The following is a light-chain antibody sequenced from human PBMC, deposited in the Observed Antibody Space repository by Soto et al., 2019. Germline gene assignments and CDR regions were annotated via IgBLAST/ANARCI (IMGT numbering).Light chain of an antibody. CDR1: SSDVGGYSY. CDR2: EVS. Sequence: QSALTQPPSASGSPGQSVTISCTGTSSDVGGYSYVSWYQQHPGEAPKLMISEVSKRPSGVPDRFSGSKSGNTASLTVSGLQAEDEADYYCSSFAGNNNLVFGGGTKLTVL. J-gene: IGLJ2*01. V-gene: IGLV2-8*01. CDR3: SSFAGNNNLV.